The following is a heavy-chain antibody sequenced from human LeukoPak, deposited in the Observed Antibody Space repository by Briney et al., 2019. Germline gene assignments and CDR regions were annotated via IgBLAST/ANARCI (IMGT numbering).Heavy chain of an antibody. CDR3: AREASVAGLFYYFDY. CDR2: ISAYNGNT. V-gene: IGHV1-18*01. Sequence: ASVKVSCKASGYTFTSYGISWVRQAPGQGLEWVGWISAYNGNTNYAQKLQGRVTMTTDTSTSTAYMELRSLRSDDTAVYYCAREASVAGLFYYFDYWGQGTLVTVSS. J-gene: IGHJ4*02. CDR1: GYTFTSYG. D-gene: IGHD6-19*01.